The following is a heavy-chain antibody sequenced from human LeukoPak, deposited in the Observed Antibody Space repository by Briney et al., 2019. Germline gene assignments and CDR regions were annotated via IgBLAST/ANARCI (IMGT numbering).Heavy chain of an antibody. V-gene: IGHV1-18*01. CDR1: GYTFTSYG. J-gene: IGHJ5*02. D-gene: IGHD3-10*01. CDR3: ARDLVIDGLGSFFDP. Sequence: ASVKVSCKASGYTFTSYGISWVRQAPGQGLEWMGWIRAYNTNTNYAQKFQGRVTMTVDPSTSTAYMELGSLISDDTAVYYCARDLVIDGLGSFFDPWGQGTLVTVSS. CDR2: IRAYNTNT.